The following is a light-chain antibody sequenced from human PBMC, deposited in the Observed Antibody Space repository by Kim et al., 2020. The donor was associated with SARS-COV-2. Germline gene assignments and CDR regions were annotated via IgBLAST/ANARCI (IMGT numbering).Light chain of an antibody. J-gene: IGKJ1*01. Sequence: ASLGDRATITCQASHDISRHLDWYQQKPGKAPNLLIYDASNLETGIPARFSGSGSGTDFTFTISSLQPEDFAVYYCQQYHDFPLTFGEGTKVDIK. CDR2: DAS. CDR1: HDISRH. CDR3: QQYHDFPLT. V-gene: IGKV1-33*01.